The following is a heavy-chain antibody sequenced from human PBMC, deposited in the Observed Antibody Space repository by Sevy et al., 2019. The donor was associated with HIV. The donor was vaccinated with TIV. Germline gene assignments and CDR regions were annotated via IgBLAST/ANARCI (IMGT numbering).Heavy chain of an antibody. J-gene: IGHJ6*02. V-gene: IGHV3-53*01. Sequence: GGSLRLSCAASGFTVSSNYMSWVRQAPGKGLEWVSVIYSGGSTYYADSVKGRFTISRDNSKNTLYLQMNSLRAEDTAVYYCARGRGGTIFGVAYYYGMDVWGQRTTVTVSS. CDR1: GFTVSSNY. D-gene: IGHD3-3*01. CDR2: IYSGGST. CDR3: ARGRGGTIFGVAYYYGMDV.